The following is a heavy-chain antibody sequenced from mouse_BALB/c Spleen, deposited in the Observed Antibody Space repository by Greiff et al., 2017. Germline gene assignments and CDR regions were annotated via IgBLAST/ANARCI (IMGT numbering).Heavy chain of an antibody. CDR3: ARGYDLYAMDY. D-gene: IGHD2-3*01. V-gene: IGHV1S135*01. J-gene: IGHJ4*01. CDR2: IDPYNGGT. CDR1: GYSFTGYN. Sequence: EVQLQQSGPELGKPGASVKISCKASGYSFTGYNMYWVKQSHRKSLEWIGYIDPYNGGTSYNQKSKGKATLTVDKSSSTAYMHLNSLTSEDSAIYYCARGYDLYAMDYWGQGTSVTVSS.